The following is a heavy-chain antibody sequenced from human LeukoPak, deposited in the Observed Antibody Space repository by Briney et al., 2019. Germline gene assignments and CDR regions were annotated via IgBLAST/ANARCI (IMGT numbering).Heavy chain of an antibody. CDR2: IYYSGST. D-gene: IGHD4-23*01. CDR1: GGSISSSSYY. Sequence: SETLSLTCTVSGGSISSSSYYWGWIRQPPGKGLEWIGSIYYSGSTYYNPSLKSRVTISVDTSKNQFSLKLSSVTAADTAVYYCARVGSSGGNFDYWGQGPLVTVSS. CDR3: ARVGSSGGNFDY. V-gene: IGHV4-39*07. J-gene: IGHJ4*02.